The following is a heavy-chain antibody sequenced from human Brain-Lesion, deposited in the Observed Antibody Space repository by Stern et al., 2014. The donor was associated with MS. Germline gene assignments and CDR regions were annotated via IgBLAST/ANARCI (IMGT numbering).Heavy chain of an antibody. CDR2: FNRDGSTT. V-gene: IGHV3-74*02. D-gene: IGHD3-10*01. CDR3: TILSGPYDH. CDR1: GFTFSNSW. Sequence: EVQLVESGGGLVQPGGSLRLSCAASGFTFSNSWMHWVRQAPGQALVWVSRFNRDGSTTTYADSVKGRFTISRDNAKNTLYLQMSSLRAEDTAVYYCTILSGPYDHWGQGTLVTVSS. J-gene: IGHJ4*02.